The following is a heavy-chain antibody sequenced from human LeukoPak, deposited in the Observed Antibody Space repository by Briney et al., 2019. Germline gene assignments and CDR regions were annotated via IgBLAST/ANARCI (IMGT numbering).Heavy chain of an antibody. CDR1: GFTFSSYW. CDR2: ISSSSSYI. D-gene: IGHD3-10*01. V-gene: IGHV3-21*01. Sequence: GGSLRLSCAASGFTFSSYWMSWVRQAPGKGLEWVSSISSSSSYIYYADSVKGRFTISRDNAKNSLYLQMNSLRAEDTAVYYCAKAYYDSGSYGYWGQGTLVTVSS. CDR3: AKAYYDSGSYGY. J-gene: IGHJ4*02.